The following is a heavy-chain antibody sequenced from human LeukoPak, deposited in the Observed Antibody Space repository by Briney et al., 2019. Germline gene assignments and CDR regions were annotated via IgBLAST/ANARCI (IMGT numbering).Heavy chain of an antibody. Sequence: ASVKVSCKASGYTFTGYYMHWVRQAPGQGLEWMGWINPNSGGSNYAQKFQGRVTMTRDTSISTAYMELSRLRSDDTAVYYCARDPPSHSSGHLIWGQGTMVTVSS. V-gene: IGHV1-2*02. CDR1: GYTFTGYY. J-gene: IGHJ3*02. D-gene: IGHD6-19*01. CDR3: ARDPPSHSSGHLI. CDR2: INPNSGGS.